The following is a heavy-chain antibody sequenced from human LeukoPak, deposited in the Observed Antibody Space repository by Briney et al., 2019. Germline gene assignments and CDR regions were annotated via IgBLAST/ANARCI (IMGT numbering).Heavy chain of an antibody. CDR3: ASGIAAAGYFDY. D-gene: IGHD6-13*01. J-gene: IGHJ4*02. V-gene: IGHV3-30*01. CDR2: TSYDGSNK. CDR1: GFTFSSYA. Sequence: GRSLRLSCAASGFTFSSYAMHWVRQAPGKGLEWVAVTSYDGSNKYYADSVKGRFTISRDNSKNTLYLQMNSLRAEDTAVYYCASGIAAAGYFDYWGQGTLVTVSS.